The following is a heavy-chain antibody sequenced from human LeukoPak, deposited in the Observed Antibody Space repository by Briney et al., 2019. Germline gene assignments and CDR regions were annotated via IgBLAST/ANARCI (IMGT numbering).Heavy chain of an antibody. CDR3: ARQGGWGGALSFFDS. CDR1: GVSISTTSYY. D-gene: IGHD3-16*01. J-gene: IGHJ4*02. CDR2: MLYRGST. Sequence: SETLSLTCTVSGVSISTTSYYWGWIRQTPGKGLEWYGSMLYRGSTYYSPSLRSRVIISVDASKNQFFLTLSPVTAADTAVYYCARQGGWGGALSFFDSWGQGTLITVSS. V-gene: IGHV4-39*01.